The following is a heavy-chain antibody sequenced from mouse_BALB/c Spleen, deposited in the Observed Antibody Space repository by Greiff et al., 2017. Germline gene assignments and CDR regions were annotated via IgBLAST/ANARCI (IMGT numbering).Heavy chain of an antibody. CDR3: ARNVYYGSRDAMDY. D-gene: IGHD1-1*01. CDR2: ISTYYGDA. Sequence: VQLQESGAELVRPGVSVKISCKGSGYTFTDYAMHWVKQSHAKSLEWIGVISTYYGDASYNQKFKGKATMTVDKSSSTAYMELARLTSEDSAIYYCARNVYYGSRDAMDYWGQGTSVTVSS. J-gene: IGHJ4*01. V-gene: IGHV1S137*01. CDR1: GYTFTDYA.